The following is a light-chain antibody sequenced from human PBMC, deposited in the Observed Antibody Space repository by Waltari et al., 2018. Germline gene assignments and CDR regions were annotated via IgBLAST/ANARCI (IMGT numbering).Light chain of an antibody. CDR2: AAS. CDR3: LQDYIFPRT. CDR1: EDISND. V-gene: IGKV1-6*01. J-gene: IGKJ4*02. Sequence: AIQITQSPSSLPASVGDRVTITCRASEDISNDLGWYQQKPGKAPRLLIFAASTLQSGVPSRFSGSGSGTDFTLTISSLQPEDFATYFCLQDYIFPRTFGGGTTVEI.